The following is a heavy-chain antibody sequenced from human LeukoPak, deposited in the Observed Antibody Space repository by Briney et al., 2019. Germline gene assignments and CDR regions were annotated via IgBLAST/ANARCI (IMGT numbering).Heavy chain of an antibody. V-gene: IGHV4-34*01. CDR2: INHSGST. Sequence: PSETLSLTCAVYGGSFSGYYWSWIRQPPGKGLEWIGEINHSGSTNYNPSLKSRVTISVDTSKNQFSLKLSSVTAADTAVYYCARGGGFFYFDYWGQGTLVTVSS. D-gene: IGHD2-15*01. CDR3: ARGGGFFYFDY. CDR1: GGSFSGYY. J-gene: IGHJ4*02.